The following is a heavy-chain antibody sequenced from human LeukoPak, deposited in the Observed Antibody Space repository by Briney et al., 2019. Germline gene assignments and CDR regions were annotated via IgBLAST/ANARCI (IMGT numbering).Heavy chain of an antibody. D-gene: IGHD6-19*01. Sequence: GGSLRLSCAASGFTFSSYAMSWVRQAPGKGLEWASAISGSGISTYYADSVKGRFTISRDSSKNTLYLQMNSLRAEDTAVYYCAKRPRAVAEAYFDYWGQGTLVTVSS. CDR1: GFTFSSYA. CDR3: AKRPRAVAEAYFDY. V-gene: IGHV3-23*01. CDR2: ISGSGIST. J-gene: IGHJ4*02.